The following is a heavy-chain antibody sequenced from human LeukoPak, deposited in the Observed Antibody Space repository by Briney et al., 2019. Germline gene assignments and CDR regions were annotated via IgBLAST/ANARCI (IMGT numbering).Heavy chain of an antibody. V-gene: IGHV4-59*01. D-gene: IGHD3-10*01. CDR1: GGSISSYY. CDR2: IYYSGST. CDR3: AMGTGLCFGEL. Sequence: SATLSLTCNVSGGSISSYYWSWIRQPPGKGLEWIGYIYYSGSTNYNPSLKSRVTISVDTSKNQFSLKLSSVTAADTAVYYSAMGTGLCFGELGGQGTLVTVPS. J-gene: IGHJ4*02.